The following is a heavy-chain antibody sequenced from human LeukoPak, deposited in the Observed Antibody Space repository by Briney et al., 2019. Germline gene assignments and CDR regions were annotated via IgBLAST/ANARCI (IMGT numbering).Heavy chain of an antibody. CDR1: GGSFSGYY. V-gene: IGHV4-59*01. J-gene: IGHJ3*02. CDR2: IYYSGST. D-gene: IGHD3-10*01. CDR3: ARVKIGYYGSGSYQRTGYAFDI. Sequence: PSETLSLTCAVYGGSFSGYYWSWIRQPPGKGLEWIGYIYYSGSTNYNPSLKSRVTISVDTSKNQFSLKLSSVTAADTAVYYCARVKIGYYGSGSYQRTGYAFDIWGQGTMVTVSS.